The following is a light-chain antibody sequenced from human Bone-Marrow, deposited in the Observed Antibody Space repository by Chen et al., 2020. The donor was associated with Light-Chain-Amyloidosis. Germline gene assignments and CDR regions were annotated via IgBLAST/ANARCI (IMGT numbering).Light chain of an antibody. CDR2: GNN. J-gene: IGLJ2*01. V-gene: IGLV1-40*01. CDR1: SSNIGAGYD. Sequence: QSLLTQPPSVSGAPGQRVTISCTGSSSNIGAGYDVHWYQQLPGIAPKLLIYGNNNRPSGVPDRFSGSKSGTSASLAITGLQAEDEADYYCQSYDLSLYGAVFGGWTRVTVL. CDR3: QSYDLSLYGAV.